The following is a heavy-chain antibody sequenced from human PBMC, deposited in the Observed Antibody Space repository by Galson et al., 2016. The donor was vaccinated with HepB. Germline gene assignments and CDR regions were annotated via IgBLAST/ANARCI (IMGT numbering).Heavy chain of an antibody. V-gene: IGHV3-33*08. CDR2: IWFDGSSK. D-gene: IGHD6-13*01. CDR3: ATEDLSSPGNGALDI. CDR1: GFNFSSFA. Sequence: YLRLSCAASGFNFSSFAMTWVRQAPGEGLEWVAMIWFDGSSKHHSDSVRGRFTISRDNSKNTLYLEMNSLRAEDTAVYYCATEDLSSPGNGALDIWGQGAMVTVSS. J-gene: IGHJ3*02.